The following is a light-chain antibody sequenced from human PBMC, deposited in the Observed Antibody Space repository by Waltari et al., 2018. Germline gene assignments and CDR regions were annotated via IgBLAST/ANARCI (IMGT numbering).Light chain of an antibody. CDR1: SSDVGGYDF. J-gene: IGLJ3*02. Sequence: QSALTQPRSVSGSPGQSVTISCTGTSSDVGGYDFVSWYQQHPGKAPKMLIDDVTKRPSGVPDRFSGSKSANTASLTISGLQAEDEADYYCCSYGSGYRVFGGGTKLTVL. V-gene: IGLV2-11*01. CDR3: CSYGSGYRV. CDR2: DVT.